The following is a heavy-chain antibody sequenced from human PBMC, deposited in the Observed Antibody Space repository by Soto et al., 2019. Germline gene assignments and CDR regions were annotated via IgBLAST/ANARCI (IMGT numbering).Heavy chain of an antibody. CDR2: ISWNSGSI. CDR3: AKDIAAAGGWFDP. CDR1: GFTFDDYA. V-gene: IGHV3-9*01. D-gene: IGHD6-13*01. Sequence: GGSLRLSCAASGFTFDDYAMHWVRQAPGKGLEWVSGISWNSGSIGYADSVKGRFTISRDNAKNSLYLQMNSLRAEDTALYYCAKDIAAAGGWFDPWGQGTLVTVSS. J-gene: IGHJ5*02.